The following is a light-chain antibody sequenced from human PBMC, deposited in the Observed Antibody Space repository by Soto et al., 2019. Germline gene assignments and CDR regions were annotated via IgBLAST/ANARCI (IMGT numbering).Light chain of an antibody. J-gene: IGLJ1*01. CDR3: CSYAGSYTFV. CDR2: DVS. CDR1: SSDVGGYNY. V-gene: IGLV2-11*01. Sequence: QSVRTQPRSVSGSPGQSVTISCTGTSSDVGGYNYVSWYQQHPGKAPKLIIYDVSKRPSGVPDRFSGSKSANTASLTISGLQAEDEAHYYCCSYAGSYTFVFGSGTKVTVL.